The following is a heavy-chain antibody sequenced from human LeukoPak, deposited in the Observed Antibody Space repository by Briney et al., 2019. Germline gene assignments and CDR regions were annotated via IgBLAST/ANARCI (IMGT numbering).Heavy chain of an antibody. CDR2: IIPILGIA. CDR3: ARRYDSSGPLVN. V-gene: IGHV1-69*04. CDR1: GYTFTSYG. Sequence: ASVKVSCKASGYTFTSYGISWVRQAPGQGLEWMGRIIPILGIANYAQKFQGRVTITADKSTSTAYMELSSLRSEDTAVYYCARRYDSSGPLVNWGQGTLVTVSS. J-gene: IGHJ4*02. D-gene: IGHD3-22*01.